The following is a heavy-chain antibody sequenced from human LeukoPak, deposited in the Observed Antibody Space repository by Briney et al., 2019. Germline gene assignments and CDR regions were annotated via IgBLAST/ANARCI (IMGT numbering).Heavy chain of an antibody. CDR2: ISYDGSNK. CDR1: GFTFSSYA. D-gene: IGHD3-10*01. CDR3: ARERGNYFDY. V-gene: IGHV3-30-3*01. J-gene: IGHJ4*02. Sequence: AGGSLRLSCAASGFTFSSYAMHWVRQAPGKGLEWVAVISYDGSNKYYADSVKGRFTISRDNSKNTLHLQMNSLRAEDTAVYYCARERGNYFDYWGQGTLVTVSS.